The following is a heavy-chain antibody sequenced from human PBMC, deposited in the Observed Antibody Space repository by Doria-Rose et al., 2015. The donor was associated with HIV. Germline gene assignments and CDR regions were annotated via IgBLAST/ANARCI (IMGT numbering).Heavy chain of an antibody. D-gene: IGHD6-13*01. Sequence: QITLKESGPVLVKPTETLTLTCTVSGVSLSSPGMGVSWIRQPPGNALEWLAGIFSDDERSYKTSLNRRITICRGTSKSQVVLTMTDMDPVDTATYYCARIKSSRWYHKYYFDFWGQGTLVIVSA. J-gene: IGHJ4*02. CDR1: GVSLSSPGMG. V-gene: IGHV2-26*01. CDR3: ARIKSSRWYHKYYFDF. CDR2: IFSDDER.